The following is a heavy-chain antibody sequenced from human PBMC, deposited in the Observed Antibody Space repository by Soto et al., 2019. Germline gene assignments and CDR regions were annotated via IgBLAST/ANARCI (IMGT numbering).Heavy chain of an antibody. J-gene: IGHJ4*02. CDR1: GITLSSHE. CDR3: ARVALGEGLDN. Sequence: EVQLVESGGDMVQPGGSLRLSCVASGITLSSHEVTWVRQAPGKGLEWLTYISNSGRTKHYADSVKGRFTVSRDNADNTVFLQMNSLRAKDTAIYYCARVALGEGLDNWGQGTLVTVSS. CDR2: ISNSGRTK. V-gene: IGHV3-48*03. D-gene: IGHD2-15*01.